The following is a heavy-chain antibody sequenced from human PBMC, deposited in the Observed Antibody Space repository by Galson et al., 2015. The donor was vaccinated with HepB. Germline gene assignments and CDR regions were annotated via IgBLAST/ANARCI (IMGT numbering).Heavy chain of an antibody. V-gene: IGHV4-34*01. D-gene: IGHD5-12*01. CDR1: GGSFSGYY. J-gene: IGHJ6*02. CDR3: ASPDIVASIGV. CDR2: INHSGST. Sequence: ETLSLTCAVYGGSFSGYYWSWIRQPPGKGLEWIGEINHSGSTNYNPSLKRRVTISVDTSKNQFSLKLSSVTAADTAVYYCASPDIVASIGVWGQGTTVTVFS.